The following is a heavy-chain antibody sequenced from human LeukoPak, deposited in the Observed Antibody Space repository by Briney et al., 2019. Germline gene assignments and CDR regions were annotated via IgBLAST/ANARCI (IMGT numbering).Heavy chain of an antibody. CDR3: ARRRSGSYSSGWSWFDP. CDR2: IYNSWTT. Sequence: PSETLSLTCTVSGDSVSSGSNYWSWIRQPAGKGLEWIGRIYNSWTTNYNPSLKSRVTISVDTSKNQFSLKLSSVTAADTAVYYCARRRSGSYSSGWSWFDPWGQGTLVTVSS. D-gene: IGHD6-19*01. J-gene: IGHJ5*02. V-gene: IGHV4-61*02. CDR1: GDSVSSGSNY.